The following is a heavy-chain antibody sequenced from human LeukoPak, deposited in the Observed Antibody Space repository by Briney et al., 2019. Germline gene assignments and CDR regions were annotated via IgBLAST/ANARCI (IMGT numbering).Heavy chain of an antibody. CDR1: GFTFSSYG. Sequence: PGGSLRLSCAASGFTFSSYGMHWVRQAPGKGLEWVAVISHDGSNKYYGDSVKGRFTISRDNSKNTVFLQMNSLRAEDTAVYYCARAAYDSSGYLTLWGQGTLVTVSS. D-gene: IGHD3-22*01. CDR2: ISHDGSNK. CDR3: ARAAYDSSGYLTL. V-gene: IGHV3-30*03. J-gene: IGHJ4*02.